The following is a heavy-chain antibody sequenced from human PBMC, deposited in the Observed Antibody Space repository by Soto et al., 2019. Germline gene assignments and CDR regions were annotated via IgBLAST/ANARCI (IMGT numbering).Heavy chain of an antibody. CDR2: INPSGGST. D-gene: IGHD5-12*01. Sequence: ASVKVSCKASGYTFTSYYMHWVRQAPGQGLEWMGIINPSGGSTSYAQKFQGRVTMTRETSTSTVYMELSSLRSEDTAVYYCAREYSGYTTKIRFDPWGQGTLVTVSS. V-gene: IGHV1-46*03. CDR3: AREYSGYTTKIRFDP. CDR1: GYTFTSYY. J-gene: IGHJ5*02.